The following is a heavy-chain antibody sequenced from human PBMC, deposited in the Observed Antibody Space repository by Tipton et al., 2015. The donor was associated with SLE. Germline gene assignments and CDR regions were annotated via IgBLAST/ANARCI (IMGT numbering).Heavy chain of an antibody. J-gene: IGHJ4*02. V-gene: IGHV4-39*07. Sequence: TLSLTCTVSGGSISSSSYYWGWIRQPPGKGLEWIGSIYHSGSTYYNPSLKSRVTISVDTSKNQFSLKLSSVTAADTAVYYCARGGGTMATSYWGQGTLVTVSS. D-gene: IGHD5-24*01. CDR3: ARGGGTMATSY. CDR1: GGSISSSSYY. CDR2: IYHSGST.